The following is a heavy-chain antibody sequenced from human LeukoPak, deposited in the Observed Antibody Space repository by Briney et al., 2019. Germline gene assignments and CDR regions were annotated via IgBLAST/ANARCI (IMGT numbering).Heavy chain of an antibody. CDR3: VREVGDWFDP. V-gene: IGHV4-4*09. Sequence: SETLSLTCTVSSDSINSNYWSWIRQPPGKGLEWIGYIYTRGNTNYNPSLKSRVTISADTSKNQLSLKVSSVTAADTAVYYCVREVGDWFDPWGQGTLVTVSS. CDR1: SDSINSNY. J-gene: IGHJ5*02. CDR2: IYTRGNT.